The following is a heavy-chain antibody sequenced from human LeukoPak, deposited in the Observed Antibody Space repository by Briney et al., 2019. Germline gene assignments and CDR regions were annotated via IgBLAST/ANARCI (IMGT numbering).Heavy chain of an antibody. CDR3: TRGHYGLDV. CDR2: ISTTSTYT. Sequence: PGRSLRLSCAVSGXTFSDHYMSWIRQAPGKGLEWVSYISTTSTYTEYADSVKGRFTISRDNARNSLYLQMNSLRGEDTAVYYCTRGHYGLDVWGQGTTVTVSS. V-gene: IGHV3-11*05. CDR1: GXTFSDHY. J-gene: IGHJ6*02.